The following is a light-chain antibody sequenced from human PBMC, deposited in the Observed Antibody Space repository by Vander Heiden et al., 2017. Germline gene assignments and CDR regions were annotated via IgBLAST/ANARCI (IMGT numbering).Light chain of an antibody. J-gene: IGLJ1*01. V-gene: IGLV1-44*01. CDR1: SSNIGSNS. CDR3: AAWDDNLNGLYV. CDR2: IDN. Sequence: SVLPQPTSASGAPRQTVTISCSGSSSNIGSNSVSWYQRLPGTAPKLLIYIDNQRPSGVPDRFSGSKSGTSASLAISGLQSEDEAEYFCAAWDDNLNGLYVFGTGTKVTVL.